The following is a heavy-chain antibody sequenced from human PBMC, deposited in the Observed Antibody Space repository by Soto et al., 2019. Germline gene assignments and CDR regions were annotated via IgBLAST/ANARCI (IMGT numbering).Heavy chain of an antibody. CDR3: ARGQVVAAQH. D-gene: IGHD2-15*01. J-gene: IGHJ4*02. CDR2: IYHSGST. CDR1: GGSISGGGYS. V-gene: IGHV4-30-2*01. Sequence: SETLSLTCAVSGGSISGGGYSWSWIRQPPGKGLEWIGYIYHSGSTYYNPSLKSRVTISVDRSKNRFSLKLSSVTAADTAVYYCARGQVVAAQHWGQGTLVTVSS.